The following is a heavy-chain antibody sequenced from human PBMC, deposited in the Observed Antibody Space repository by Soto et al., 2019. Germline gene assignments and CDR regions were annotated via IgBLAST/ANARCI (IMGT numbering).Heavy chain of an antibody. CDR2: IYYSGST. CDR3: ASSHPRYSSSWTYYFDY. CDR1: GGSISSYY. Sequence: SETLSLTCTVSGGSISSYYWSWIRQPPGKGLEWIGYIYYSGSTNYNPSLKSRVTISVDTSKNQFSLKLSSVTAADTAVYYCASSHPRYSSSWTYYFDYWGQGTLVTVSS. J-gene: IGHJ4*02. V-gene: IGHV4-59*01. D-gene: IGHD6-13*01.